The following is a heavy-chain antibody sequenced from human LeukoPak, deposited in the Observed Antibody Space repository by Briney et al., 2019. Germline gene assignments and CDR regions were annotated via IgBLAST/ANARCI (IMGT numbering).Heavy chain of an antibody. D-gene: IGHD3-22*01. CDR3: AREGYDSSGSLDY. J-gene: IGHJ4*02. CDR2: SNAGNGNT. Sequence: ASVKVSCKASGYTFTSYAMHWVRQAPGQRLEWMGWSNAGNGNTKYSQELQGRVTITRDTSASTAYMEMSSLRSEDMAVYYCAREGYDSSGSLDYWGQGTLVTVSS. V-gene: IGHV1-3*02. CDR1: GYTFTSYA.